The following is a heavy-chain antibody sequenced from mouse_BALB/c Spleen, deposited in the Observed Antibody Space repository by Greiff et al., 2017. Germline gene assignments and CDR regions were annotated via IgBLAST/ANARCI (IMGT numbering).Heavy chain of an antibody. D-gene: IGHD2-4*01. J-gene: IGHJ4*01. Sequence: EVQRVESGGGLVKPGGSLKLSCAASGFTFSSYAMSWVRQTPEKRLEWVASISSGGSTYYPDSVKGRFTISRDNARNILYLQMSSLRSEDTAMYYCARAPYDYDDAMDYWGQGTSVTVSS. CDR1: GFTFSSYA. CDR2: ISSGGST. V-gene: IGHV5-6-5*01. CDR3: ARAPYDYDDAMDY.